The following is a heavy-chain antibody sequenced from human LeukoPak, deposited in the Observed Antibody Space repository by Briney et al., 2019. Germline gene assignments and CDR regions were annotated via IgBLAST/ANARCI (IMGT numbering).Heavy chain of an antibody. CDR1: GGTFSSYA. V-gene: IGHV1-69*06. Sequence: ASVKVSCKASGGTFSSYAISWVRQAPGQGLEWMGGIIPIFGTANYAQKFQGRVTITADKSTSTAYMELSSLRSEDTAVYYCARTVTKRDYYYYYMDVWGKGTTVTVSS. D-gene: IGHD4-17*01. CDR2: IIPIFGTA. CDR3: ARTVTKRDYYYYYMDV. J-gene: IGHJ6*03.